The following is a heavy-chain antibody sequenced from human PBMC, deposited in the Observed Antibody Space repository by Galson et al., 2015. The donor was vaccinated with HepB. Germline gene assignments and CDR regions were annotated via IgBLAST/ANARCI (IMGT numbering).Heavy chain of an antibody. V-gene: IGHV1-69*13. CDR1: GYTLTELS. J-gene: IGHJ6*02. D-gene: IGHD6-19*01. CDR2: IIPIFGTA. CDR3: AREAVAGTKQAGYYYYGMDV. Sequence: SVKVSCKVSGYTLTELSMHWVRQAPGKGLEWMGGIIPIFGTANYAQKFQGRVTITADESTSTAYMELSSLRSEDTAVYYCAREAVAGTKQAGYYYYGMDVWGQGTTVTVSS.